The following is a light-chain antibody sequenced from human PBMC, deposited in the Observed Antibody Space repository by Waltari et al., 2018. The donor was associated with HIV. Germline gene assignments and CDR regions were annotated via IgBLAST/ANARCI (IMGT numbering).Light chain of an antibody. V-gene: IGLV2-8*01. CDR3: SSYAGSSNLRV. CDR1: CSAVGGYNY. J-gene: IGLJ2*01. Sequence: QSALTQPPSASGSPGPSVPISCTGTCSAVGGYNYVHWYQQHPGKATKLIIYEVTKRPSGVPDRFSGSKSGNTASLTVSGLQAEDEADYYCSSYAGSSNLRVFGGGTKLTVL. CDR2: EVT.